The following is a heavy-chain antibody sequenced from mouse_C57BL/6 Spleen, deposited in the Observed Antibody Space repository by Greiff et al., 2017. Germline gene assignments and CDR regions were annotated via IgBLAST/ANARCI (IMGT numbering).Heavy chain of an antibody. CDR1: GYTFTDYE. Sequence: QVQLQQSGAELVRPGASVTLSCKASGYTFTDYEMHWVKQTPVHGLEWIGAIDPETGGTAYNQKFKGKAILTADKSSSTAYMELRSLTSEDSAVYYCTRTGESAWFAYWGQGTLVTVSA. D-gene: IGHD4-1*01. CDR2: IDPETGGT. V-gene: IGHV1-15*01. CDR3: TRTGESAWFAY. J-gene: IGHJ3*01.